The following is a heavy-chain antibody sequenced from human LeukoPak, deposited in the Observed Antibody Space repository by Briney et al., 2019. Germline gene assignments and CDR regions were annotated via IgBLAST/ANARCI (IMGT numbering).Heavy chain of an antibody. J-gene: IGHJ4*02. Sequence: GESLKISCKVSGYNFANYWIGWVRQMPGKGLVWIGIIYPDDSETRYSPSFQGQVTISAAKSISTAYLQWSSLKASDTAMYCCARHDLGELSVLDYWGQGTLVTVSS. CDR1: GYNFANYW. D-gene: IGHD3-10*01. V-gene: IGHV5-51*01. CDR2: IYPDDSET. CDR3: ARHDLGELSVLDY.